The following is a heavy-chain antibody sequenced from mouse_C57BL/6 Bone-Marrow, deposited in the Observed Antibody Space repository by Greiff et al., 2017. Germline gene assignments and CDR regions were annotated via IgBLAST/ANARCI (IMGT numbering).Heavy chain of an antibody. CDR3: ASYMNDYEAWFAY. CDR2: IRNKANGYTT. CDR1: GFTFTDYY. Sequence: EVKVVESGGGLVQPGGSLSLSCAASGFTFTDYYMSWVRQPPGKALEWLGFIRNKANGYTTEYSASVKGRFTISRDNSQRILYLQMNALRAEDSATYYCASYMNDYEAWFAYWGQGTLVTVSA. J-gene: IGHJ3*01. V-gene: IGHV7-3*01. D-gene: IGHD2-4*01.